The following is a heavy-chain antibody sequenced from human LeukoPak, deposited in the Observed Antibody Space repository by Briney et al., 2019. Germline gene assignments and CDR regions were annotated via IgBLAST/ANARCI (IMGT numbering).Heavy chain of an antibody. J-gene: IGHJ4*02. D-gene: IGHD3-22*01. CDR1: GFTFSSYA. CDR2: ISVSGAST. CDR3: AIMHPYYDGNGYWVQ. Sequence: GGSLRLSCAASGFTFSSYAMSWVRQAPAKGLEWVSGISVSGASTSNADPVKGRFTISRDNPRNTLYLQMNSLGAEDTALYYCAIMHPYYDGNGYWVQWGQGTLVTVSS. V-gene: IGHV3-23*01.